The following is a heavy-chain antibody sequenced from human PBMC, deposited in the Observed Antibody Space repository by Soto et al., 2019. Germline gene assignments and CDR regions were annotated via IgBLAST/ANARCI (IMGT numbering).Heavy chain of an antibody. CDR3: ARTPRVGYSSSWERYWYFDL. J-gene: IGHJ2*01. CDR1: GGSFSGYY. Sequence: QVQLQQWGAGLLKPSETLSLTCAVYGGSFSGYYWSWIRQPPGKGLEWIGEINHSGSTNYNPSLXXPVTISVDTSXXQXSXXLSSVTAADTAVYYCARTPRVGYSSSWERYWYFDLWGRGTLVTVSS. V-gene: IGHV4-34*01. CDR2: INHSGST. D-gene: IGHD6-13*01.